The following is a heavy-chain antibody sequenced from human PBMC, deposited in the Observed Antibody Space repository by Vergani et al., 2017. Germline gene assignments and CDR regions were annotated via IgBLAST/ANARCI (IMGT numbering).Heavy chain of an antibody. CDR2: ISWNSGSI. V-gene: IGHV3-9*01. J-gene: IGHJ2*01. CDR1: GFTFSSYS. Sequence: EVQLVESGGGLVKPGGSLRLSCAASGFTFSSYSMNWVRQGPGKGLEWVSGISWNSGSIGYADSVKGRFTISRDNAKNSLYLQMNSLRAEDTALYYCAKDHYDFWSGYPNLSPFDLWGRGTLVTVSS. D-gene: IGHD3-3*01. CDR3: AKDHYDFWSGYPNLSPFDL.